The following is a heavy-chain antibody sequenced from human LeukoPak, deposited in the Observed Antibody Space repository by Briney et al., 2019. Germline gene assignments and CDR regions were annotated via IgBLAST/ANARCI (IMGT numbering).Heavy chain of an antibody. CDR1: GYTFTSYD. CDR3: ARGDSSGYYSMDAFDI. V-gene: IGHV1-8*01. CDR2: MNPNSGNT. J-gene: IGHJ3*02. D-gene: IGHD3-22*01. Sequence: ASVEVSCKASGYTFTSYDINWVRQATGQGLEWMGWMNPNSGNTGYAQKFQGRVTMTRNTSISTAYMELSSLRSEDTAVYYCARGDSSGYYSMDAFDIWGQGTMVTVSS.